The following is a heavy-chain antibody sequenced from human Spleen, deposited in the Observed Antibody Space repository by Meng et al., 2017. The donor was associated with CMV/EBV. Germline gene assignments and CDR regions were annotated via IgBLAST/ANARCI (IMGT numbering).Heavy chain of an antibody. CDR2: MNPNSGYT. Sequence: QVQLVQSGAEVKKPGPSVKVSCKASGYPFTSFNSNWLRQATGQGLEGMGWMNPNSGYTGYAQKFQGRVTMTRDTSISTAYVGLSSLRSEDTAVYYCARGVGGGGIDYWGQGTLVTVSS. D-gene: IGHD3-16*01. J-gene: IGHJ4*02. V-gene: IGHV1-8*01. CDR3: ARGVGGGGIDY. CDR1: GYPFTSFN.